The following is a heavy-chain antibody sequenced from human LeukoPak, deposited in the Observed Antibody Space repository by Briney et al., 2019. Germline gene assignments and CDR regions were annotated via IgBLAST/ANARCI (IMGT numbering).Heavy chain of an antibody. CDR1: GYTLTELS. Sequence: ASVKVSCRVSGYTLTELSMHWVRQAPGKGLEWMGGFDPEDGETIYAQKFQGRVTMTEDTSTDTAYMELSSLRSEDTAVYYCATSSYCTNGVCYGNWFDPWGQGTLVTVSS. CDR2: FDPEDGET. V-gene: IGHV1-24*01. D-gene: IGHD2-8*01. J-gene: IGHJ5*02. CDR3: ATSSYCTNGVCYGNWFDP.